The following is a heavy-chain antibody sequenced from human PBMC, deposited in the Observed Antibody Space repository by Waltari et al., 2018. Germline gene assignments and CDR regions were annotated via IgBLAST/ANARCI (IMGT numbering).Heavy chain of an antibody. D-gene: IGHD1-1*01. CDR1: DDSMASFS. CDR3: ARTTGARHDAFDI. Sequence: QVQLQESGRRLVKTSETLSLTCSFSDDSMASFSWSWIRQTAGKGLEWLGHIYTSGSTDYNPSLRGRVSMSIDNSRNQFSLNLISVTTADTAIYYCARTTGARHDAFDIWGQGTLVTVSS. CDR2: IYTSGST. V-gene: IGHV4-4*07. J-gene: IGHJ3*02.